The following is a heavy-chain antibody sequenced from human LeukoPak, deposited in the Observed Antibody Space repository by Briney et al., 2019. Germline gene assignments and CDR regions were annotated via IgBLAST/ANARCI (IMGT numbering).Heavy chain of an antibody. D-gene: IGHD3-10*01. J-gene: IGHJ4*02. CDR2: INRDGSTT. CDR3: ARDKKSGESSEIDY. V-gene: IGHV3-74*03. CDR1: GFTFSNYW. Sequence: GGSLRLSCAASGFTFSNYWVHWVRQAPEKGLAWVSRINRDGSTTKYADSVKGRFTVSRDNAKNALNLQMNSLRAEDTAVYYCARDKKSGESSEIDYWGQGTLVTVSS.